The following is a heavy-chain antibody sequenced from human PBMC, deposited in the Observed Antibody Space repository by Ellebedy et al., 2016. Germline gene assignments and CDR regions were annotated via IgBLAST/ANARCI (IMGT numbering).Heavy chain of an antibody. CDR3: ARGNAVPGPEPLDY. CDR1: GFTVSTNY. V-gene: IGHV3-66*01. Sequence: GESLKISCAVSGFTVSTNYMSWVRQAPGKGLEWVSVLYSGGSKFYADSMKGRFTISRDNSKNTLFLEMNSLRAEDTAVYYCARGNAVPGPEPLDYWGQGTLVTVSS. CDR2: LYSGGSK. J-gene: IGHJ4*02. D-gene: IGHD6-19*01.